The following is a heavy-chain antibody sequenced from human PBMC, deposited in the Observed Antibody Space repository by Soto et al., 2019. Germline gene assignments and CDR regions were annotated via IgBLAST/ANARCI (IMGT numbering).Heavy chain of an antibody. CDR2: LYHSGST. Sequence: QLQLQESGPGLVKPSETLSLICTVSGGSISTSGFFWGWIRQPPGKGLEWIGSLYHSGSTYYNPSLKRRVSMSVDTSKNQFSLRLSSVTDADTAVYYCARHPGAVDYWGQGILVTVSS. J-gene: IGHJ4*02. CDR3: ARHPGAVDY. CDR1: GGSISTSGFF. D-gene: IGHD7-27*01. V-gene: IGHV4-39*01.